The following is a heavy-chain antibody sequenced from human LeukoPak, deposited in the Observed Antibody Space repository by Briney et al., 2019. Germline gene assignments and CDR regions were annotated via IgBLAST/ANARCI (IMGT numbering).Heavy chain of an antibody. Sequence: GGSLRLSCAASGFTFSRYSMNWVRQAPGKGVEWVASISSSSSYKYYADSVRGGFTISRDNAKNSLYLQMNSLRAEDTAVYYCARSGTGTTYYYYMDFWGKGTTVTVSS. D-gene: IGHD1-7*01. CDR1: GFTFSRYS. CDR2: ISSSSSYK. J-gene: IGHJ6*03. V-gene: IGHV3-21*01. CDR3: ARSGTGTTYYYYMDF.